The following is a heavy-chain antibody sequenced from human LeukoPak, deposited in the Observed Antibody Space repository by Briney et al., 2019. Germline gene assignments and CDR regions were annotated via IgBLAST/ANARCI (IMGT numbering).Heavy chain of an antibody. J-gene: IGHJ4*02. CDR3: ARHPLSIFGVVTLFYFDY. Sequence: SETLSLTCTVSGGSISSSSYYWGWIRQSPGKGLEWIGSIYYSGSTYYNPSLKSRVTISVDTSKNQFSLKLSSVTAADTAVYYCARHPLSIFGVVTLFYFDYWGQGTLVTVSS. CDR2: IYYSGST. V-gene: IGHV4-39*01. CDR1: GGSISSSSYY. D-gene: IGHD3-3*01.